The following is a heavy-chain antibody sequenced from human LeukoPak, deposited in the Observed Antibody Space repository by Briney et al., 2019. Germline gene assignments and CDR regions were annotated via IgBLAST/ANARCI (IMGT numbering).Heavy chain of an antibody. Sequence: SETLSLTCAVYGGSFSGYYWSWIRQPPGKGLEWIGEINHSGSTNYNPSLKSRVTISVDTSKNQFSLKLSSVTAADTAVYYCASGYDFWSGYYVPRGSFDYWGQGTLVTVSS. CDR1: GGSFSGYY. CDR3: ASGYDFWSGYYVPRGSFDY. J-gene: IGHJ4*02. D-gene: IGHD3-3*01. CDR2: INHSGST. V-gene: IGHV4-34*01.